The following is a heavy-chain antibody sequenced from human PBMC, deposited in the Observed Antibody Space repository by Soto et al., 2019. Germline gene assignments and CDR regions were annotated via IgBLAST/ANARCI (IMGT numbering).Heavy chain of an antibody. Sequence: GGSLRLSCAASGFTFSSYGMHWVRQAPGKGLEWVAVILYDGTKKYYADSMKGRFTISRDNSKNTLYLQMNSLRAEDTAVYYCAKDRGALRWSEEHYYFDYWGQGTLVTVSS. CDR3: AKDRGALRWSEEHYYFDY. CDR1: GFTFSSYG. D-gene: IGHD4-17*01. J-gene: IGHJ4*02. V-gene: IGHV3-30*18. CDR2: ILYDGTKK.